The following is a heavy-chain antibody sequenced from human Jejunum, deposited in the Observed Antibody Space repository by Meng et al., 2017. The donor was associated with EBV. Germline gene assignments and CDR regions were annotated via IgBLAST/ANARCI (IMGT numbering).Heavy chain of an antibody. CDR3: ARVVPGPGTSMADF. J-gene: IGHJ4*02. CDR2: VNPKSGGS. CDR1: GYTFSDYY. D-gene: IGHD3-10*01. V-gene: IGHV1-2*06. Sequence: QVQLVQSGAEVKNPGASVKVSCKASGYTFSDYYIHWVRQAPGQGLEWRGRVNPKSGGSNFAQKFQGRVTMTRDTAIRTAYMELTSLRSDDTALYYCARVVPGPGTSMADFWGQGTLVTVSS.